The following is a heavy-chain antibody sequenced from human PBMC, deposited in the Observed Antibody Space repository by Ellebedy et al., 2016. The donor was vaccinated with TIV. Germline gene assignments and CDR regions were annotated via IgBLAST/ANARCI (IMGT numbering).Heavy chain of an antibody. CDR3: ALLASMVYGVVPHY. Sequence: SGPTQVKPTQTLTLTCTFSGFSLRSGVGVGGVGVGWIRRPPGKALEWLALVYWHVDKRYSPSLQNRLTITKDTSKNQVVLTLTNMDPADTATYYCALLASMVYGVVPHYWGQGTLVTVSS. V-gene: IGHV2-5*01. J-gene: IGHJ4*02. CDR2: VYWHVDK. D-gene: IGHD3-3*01. CDR1: GFSLRSGVGVGGVG.